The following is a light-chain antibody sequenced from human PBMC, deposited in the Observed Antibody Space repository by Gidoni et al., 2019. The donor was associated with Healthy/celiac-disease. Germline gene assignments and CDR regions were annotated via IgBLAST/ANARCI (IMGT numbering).Light chain of an antibody. V-gene: IGKV1-39*01. CDR1: QSISSY. J-gene: IGKJ1*01. Sequence: DIQMTQSPSSLSASVGDRVTITCRASQSISSYLNWYQQKPGKAPKLLIYAASSLQSGVPSRFSGSGSGTDLTHTISSLQPEDFATYYCQQSYSTLWTFGQGTKVEIK. CDR2: AAS. CDR3: QQSYSTLWT.